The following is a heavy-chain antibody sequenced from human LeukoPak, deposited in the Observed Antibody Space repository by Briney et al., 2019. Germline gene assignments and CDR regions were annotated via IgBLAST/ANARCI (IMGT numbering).Heavy chain of an antibody. CDR2: INHSGST. CDR3: ARLTTTSSS. Sequence: SETLSLTCAVYGGSFSGYYWSWIRQPLGKGLEWIGEINHSGSTNYNPSLKSRVTISVDTSKNQFSLKLSSVTAADTAVYYCARLTTTSSSWGQGTLVTVSS. V-gene: IGHV4-34*01. CDR1: GGSFSGYY. D-gene: IGHD6-13*01. J-gene: IGHJ4*02.